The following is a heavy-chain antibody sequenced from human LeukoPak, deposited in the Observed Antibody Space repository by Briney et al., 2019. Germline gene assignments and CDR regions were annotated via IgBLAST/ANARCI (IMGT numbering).Heavy chain of an antibody. J-gene: IGHJ4*02. V-gene: IGHV1-46*03. CDR3: ARDRVGLRDFDY. CDR2: INPSGGST. Sequence: ASVKVSCKASGYTFTSYYMHWVRQAPGQGLEWMGIINPSGGSTSYAQKFQGRVTMTRDTSTGTVYMELSSLRSEDTAVYYCARDRVGLRDFDYWGQGTLVTISS. CDR1: GYTFTSYY. D-gene: IGHD4-17*01.